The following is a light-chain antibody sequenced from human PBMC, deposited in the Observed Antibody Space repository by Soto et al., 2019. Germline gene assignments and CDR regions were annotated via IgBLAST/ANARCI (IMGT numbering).Light chain of an antibody. CDR3: QQYDSSQGT. Sequence: EIVLTQSPGTLSLSPGERATLSCRASQSVSSSYLAWYQQKPGQAPRLLIYGASSRATGIPDRFSGSGSGTDFTLTISRLEPEDFAVYYCQQYDSSQGTFGQGTRLEIK. J-gene: IGKJ5*01. V-gene: IGKV3-20*01. CDR1: QSVSSSY. CDR2: GAS.